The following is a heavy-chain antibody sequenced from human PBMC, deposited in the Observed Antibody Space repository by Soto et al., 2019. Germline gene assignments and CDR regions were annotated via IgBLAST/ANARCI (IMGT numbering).Heavy chain of an antibody. J-gene: IGHJ4*02. CDR2: IYPGDSDT. D-gene: IGHD6-13*01. V-gene: IGHV5-51*01. Sequence: PGESLKISWKCSGYSFTSYWIGWVLRMPGKGLEWMGIIYPGDSDTRYSPSFQGQVTISADKSISTAYLQWSSLKASDTAMYYCARRGSSWYFGVAFDYWGQGTLVTVSS. CDR3: ARRGSSWYFGVAFDY. CDR1: GYSFTSYW.